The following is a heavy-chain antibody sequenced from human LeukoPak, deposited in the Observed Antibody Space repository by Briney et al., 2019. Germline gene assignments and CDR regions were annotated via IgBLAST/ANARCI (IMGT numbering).Heavy chain of an antibody. J-gene: IGHJ4*02. Sequence: SETLSLTCTVSGYSISSGYYWGWIRQPPGKGLEWIGGIYHSGSTYYNPSLKSRVTISVDTSKNQFSLKLSSVTAADTAVYYCARGALMYYYDSSGYSFDYWGQGTLVTVSS. CDR2: IYHSGST. D-gene: IGHD3-22*01. V-gene: IGHV4-38-2*02. CDR3: ARGALMYYYDSSGYSFDY. CDR1: GYSISSGYY.